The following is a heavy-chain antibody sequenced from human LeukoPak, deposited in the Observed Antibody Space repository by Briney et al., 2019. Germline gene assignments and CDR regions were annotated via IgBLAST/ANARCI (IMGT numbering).Heavy chain of an antibody. CDR2: ISGSGGNT. J-gene: IGHJ5*02. D-gene: IGHD2-21*01. CDR1: GFTFSSYA. Sequence: GGSLRLSCAASGFTFSSYAMSWVRQAPGKGLEWVSAISGSGGNTYYADSVKGRFTISRDNSKNTLDLQMNSLRAEDTAVYYCAKVVGSGLRYSTYNWFDPWGQGTLVTVSS. CDR3: AKVVGSGLRYSTYNWFDP. V-gene: IGHV3-23*01.